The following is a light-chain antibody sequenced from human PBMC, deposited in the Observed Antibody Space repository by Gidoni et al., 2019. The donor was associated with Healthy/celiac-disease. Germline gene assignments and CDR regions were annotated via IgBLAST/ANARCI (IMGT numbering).Light chain of an antibody. J-gene: IGKJ3*01. CDR2: DAS. Sequence: AIQLTQSPSSLSASVGDRVTITCRASQGSSSALDWYQQKPGKAPKLLIYDASSLESGVPERFSGSGSGTDFTLTISSLQPEDVATYYCQQFNSYPHTFGPGTKVDIK. CDR1: QGSSSA. CDR3: QQFNSYPHT. V-gene: IGKV1-13*02.